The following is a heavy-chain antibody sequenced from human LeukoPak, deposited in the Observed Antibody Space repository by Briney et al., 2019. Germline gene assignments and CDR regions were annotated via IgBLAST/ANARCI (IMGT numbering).Heavy chain of an antibody. V-gene: IGHV4-39*01. CDR2: IFYSGTT. Sequence: SETLSLTCSVSGGSISSKNDYWGWIRQPPGTGLEWLGNIFYSGTTFYNPSLKNRVTISVDTSKNHFSLILSSVTAADTAVYYCARRSSGWYGHWYAPWGQGTLVTVSS. D-gene: IGHD6-19*01. CDR3: ARRSSGWYGHWYAP. J-gene: IGHJ5*02. CDR1: GGSISSKNDY.